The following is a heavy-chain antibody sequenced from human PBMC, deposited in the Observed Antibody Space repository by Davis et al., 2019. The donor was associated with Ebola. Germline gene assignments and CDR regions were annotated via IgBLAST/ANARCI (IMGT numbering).Heavy chain of an antibody. J-gene: IGHJ3*02. CDR1: GFTFNTYA. Sequence: PGGSLRLSCAASGFTFNTYALTWVRQAPGKGLEWVSGINNSGGVTCHADSVKGRFTISRDNSKNTVYLEMNSLRVEDTAVYYCAKDTSNIWFDIWGQGTMVTVS. V-gene: IGHV3-23*01. D-gene: IGHD1-26*01. CDR3: AKDTSNIWFDI. CDR2: INNSGGVT.